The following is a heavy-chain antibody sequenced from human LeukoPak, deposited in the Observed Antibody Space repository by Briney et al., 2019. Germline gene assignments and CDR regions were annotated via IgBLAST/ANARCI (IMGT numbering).Heavy chain of an antibody. J-gene: IGHJ5*02. CDR3: ARLLRVGYCSTTTCNWFDP. V-gene: IGHV4-39*07. CDR2: IYYSGST. D-gene: IGHD2-2*03. CDR1: GGSISSTSYY. Sequence: SETLSLTCVVSGGSISSTSYYWGWIRQPPGKRLEWIGSIYYSGSTYYSPSLKSRVTISVDTSKNQFSLKLSSVTAADTAVYYCARLLRVGYCSTTTCNWFDPWGQGTLVTVSS.